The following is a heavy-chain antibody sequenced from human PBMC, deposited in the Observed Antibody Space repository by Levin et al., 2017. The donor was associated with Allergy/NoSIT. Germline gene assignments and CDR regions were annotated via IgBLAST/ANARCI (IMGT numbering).Heavy chain of an antibody. CDR1: GGSVSSGTYY. V-gene: IGHV4-61*01. CDR2: FNYRGVT. CDR3: ARNRIIVSGGNDYYYGMDG. D-gene: IGHD5/OR15-5a*01. J-gene: IGHJ6*02. Sequence: GSLRLSCSVSGGSVSSGTYYWSWIRRPPGKGLEWIGYFNYRGVTKYNPSLKSRVTISVDTSKNEFSLKVTSVTPADTAVYYCARNRIIVSGGNDYYYGMDGWGQGTTVTVSS.